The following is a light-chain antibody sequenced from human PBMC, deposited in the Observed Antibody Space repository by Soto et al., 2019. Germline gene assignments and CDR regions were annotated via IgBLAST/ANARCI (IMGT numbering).Light chain of an antibody. CDR1: SSDVGGYNY. J-gene: IGLJ1*01. V-gene: IGLV2-8*01. CDR2: EVS. Sequence: QSALTQPPSASGSPGQSVTISCTGTSSDVGGYNYVSWYQQHPGKAPKLMIYEVSKRPSGVPDRFSGSKSGNTASLTVSGLQDEDEADYYCSSYAGSKNLVVFGTGTELTVL. CDR3: SSYAGSKNLVV.